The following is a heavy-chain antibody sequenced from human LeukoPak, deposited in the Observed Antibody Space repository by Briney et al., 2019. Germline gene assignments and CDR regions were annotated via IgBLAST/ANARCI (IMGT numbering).Heavy chain of an antibody. D-gene: IGHD1-26*01. CDR3: ARVGSGSYLDY. J-gene: IGHJ4*02. CDR2: IYYSGST. CDR1: GGSISRGDYY. V-gene: IGHV4-61*08. Sequence: SETLSLTCTVSGGSISRGDYYWSWIRQPPGKGLEWIGYIYYSGSTNYNPSLKSRVTISVDTSKNQFSLKLSSVTAADTAVYYCARVGSGSYLDYWGQGTLVTVSS.